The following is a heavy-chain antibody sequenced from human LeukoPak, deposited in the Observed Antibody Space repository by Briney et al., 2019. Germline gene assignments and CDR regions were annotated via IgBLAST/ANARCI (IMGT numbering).Heavy chain of an antibody. D-gene: IGHD6-13*01. Sequence: GGSLRLSCAASGFTFSSYAMSWVRQAPGKGLEWVSAISGSGGSTYYADSVKGRFTISRDNSKNTPYLQMNSLRAEDTAVYYCAKVQVDIAAANLDAFDIWGQGTMVTVSS. CDR2: ISGSGGST. V-gene: IGHV3-23*01. J-gene: IGHJ3*02. CDR1: GFTFSSYA. CDR3: AKVQVDIAAANLDAFDI.